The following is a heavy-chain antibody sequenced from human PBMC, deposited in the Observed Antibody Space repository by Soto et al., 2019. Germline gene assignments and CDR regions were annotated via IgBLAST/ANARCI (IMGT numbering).Heavy chain of an antibody. Sequence: ASVKVSCKASGYTFTNFGINWVRQAPGLGLEWVGWISPYNGNTQSVEKLQGRVTMTTDTSTSTAYMELRSLRSDVTAVYYCARGRDYGDFYFDYWGQGTLVTVSS. CDR3: ARGRDYGDFYFDY. CDR2: ISPYNGNT. J-gene: IGHJ4*02. D-gene: IGHD4-17*01. CDR1: GYTFTNFG. V-gene: IGHV1-18*01.